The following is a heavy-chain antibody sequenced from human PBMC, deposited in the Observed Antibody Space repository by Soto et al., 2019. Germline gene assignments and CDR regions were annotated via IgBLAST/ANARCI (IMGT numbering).Heavy chain of an antibody. Sequence: GGSLRLSCAASGFTFSTYWMTWVRQAPGKGLEWVANIKQDGSEKYYVESVKGRFTISRDNAKNSLYLQMNSLRAEDTAVYYCARGLDYYGMSGYYYGAAYWGQGILVTVSS. J-gene: IGHJ4*02. CDR3: ARGLDYYGMSGYYYGAAY. V-gene: IGHV3-7*01. CDR1: GFTFSTYW. CDR2: IKQDGSEK. D-gene: IGHD3-22*01.